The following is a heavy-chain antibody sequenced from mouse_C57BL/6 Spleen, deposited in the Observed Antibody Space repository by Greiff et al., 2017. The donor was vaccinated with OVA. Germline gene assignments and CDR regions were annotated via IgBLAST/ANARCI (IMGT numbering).Heavy chain of an antibody. J-gene: IGHJ4*01. CDR3: ARSTVPHYYAMDH. D-gene: IGHD1-1*01. Sequence: EVKLQESGPGLVKPSQSLSLTCSVTGYSITSGYYWNWIRQFPGNKLEWMGYISYDGSNNYNPSLKNRISITRDTSKNQFFLKLNSVTTEDTATYYCARSTVPHYYAMDHWGQGTSGPVSS. CDR1: GYSITSGYY. CDR2: ISYDGSN. V-gene: IGHV3-6*01.